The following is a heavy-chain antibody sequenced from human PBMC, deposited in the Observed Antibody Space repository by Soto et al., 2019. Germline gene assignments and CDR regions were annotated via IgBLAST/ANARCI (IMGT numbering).Heavy chain of an antibody. CDR2: IYYSGST. D-gene: IGHD4-17*01. V-gene: IGHV4-61*01. J-gene: IGHJ5*02. CDR3: ARDRRSYGGNHWFDP. Sequence: SETLSLTCTVSGGSVSSGSYYWSWIRQPPGKGLEWIGYIYYSGSTNYNPSLKSRVTISVDTSKNQFSLKLSSLTAADTAVYYCARDRRSYGGNHWFDPWGQGTLVTVSS. CDR1: GGSVSSGSYY.